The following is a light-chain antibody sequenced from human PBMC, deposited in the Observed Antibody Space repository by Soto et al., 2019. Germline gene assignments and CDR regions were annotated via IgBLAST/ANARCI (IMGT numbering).Light chain of an antibody. J-gene: IGKJ1*01. Sequence: IVMTQSSATLSVSPGERVILSCRASPSINSDLAWYQQKPGQAPRFLIYGASTRATGIPARFSGSGSGTQFTLTISSLQSEDYAVDYCHQYNNWPPWTFGQGTKVDIK. CDR2: GAS. CDR1: PSINSD. CDR3: HQYNNWPPWT. V-gene: IGKV3-15*01.